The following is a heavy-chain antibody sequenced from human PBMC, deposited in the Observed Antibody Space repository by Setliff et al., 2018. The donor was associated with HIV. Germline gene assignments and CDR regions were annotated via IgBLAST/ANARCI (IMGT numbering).Heavy chain of an antibody. CDR1: GYRFNTYG. Sequence: ASVKVSCKASGYRFNTYGISWVRQAPGQGLEWMGWISPYNGDTRFAQKFQGRVTMTTDRSTKTAYLDLGSLRPDDTAVYYCARDLYTTGWPNWFDPWGPGTLVTVSS. J-gene: IGHJ5*02. D-gene: IGHD6-19*01. CDR3: ARDLYTTGWPNWFDP. CDR2: ISPYNGDT. V-gene: IGHV1-18*01.